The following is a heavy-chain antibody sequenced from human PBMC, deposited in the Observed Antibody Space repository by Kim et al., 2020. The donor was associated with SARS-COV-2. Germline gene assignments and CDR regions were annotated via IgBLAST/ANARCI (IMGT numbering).Heavy chain of an antibody. Sequence: GGSLRLSCAASGLTFSKAWMSWVRQAPGKGLEWVGRIKSKTDGGATDYGAPVKGRFTISRDDSKNTLYLQMNSLKTEDTAVYYCTTDLRYCTNTNCYEVDYWGPGTLVTVSS. CDR3: TTDLRYCTNTNCYEVDY. D-gene: IGHD2-2*01. CDR1: GLTFSKAW. J-gene: IGHJ4*02. CDR2: IKSKTDGGAT. V-gene: IGHV3-15*01.